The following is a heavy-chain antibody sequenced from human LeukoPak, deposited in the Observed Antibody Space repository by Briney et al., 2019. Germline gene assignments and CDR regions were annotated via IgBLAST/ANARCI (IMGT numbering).Heavy chain of an antibody. D-gene: IGHD3-16*02. V-gene: IGHV3-20*01. CDR3: ARPYDYVWGSYRPRYGMDV. Sequence: PGGSLRLSCAASGFTFDDYGMSWVRQAPGKGLEWVSGINWNGGSTGYADSVKGRFTISRDNAKNSLYLQMNSLRAEDTALYHCARPYDYVWGSYRPRYGMDVWGQGTTVTVSS. CDR2: INWNGGST. J-gene: IGHJ6*02. CDR1: GFTFDDYG.